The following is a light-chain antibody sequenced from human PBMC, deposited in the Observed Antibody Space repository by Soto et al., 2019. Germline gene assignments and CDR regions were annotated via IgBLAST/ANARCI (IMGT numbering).Light chain of an antibody. Sequence: DIVMTQSPDSLAVSLGERATINCKSSQSVLYSSNNKNYLAWYQQKPGQPPKLLIYWASTRGSGVTDRFSGSGSGTDFTLPISSLQAEDVAVYYCQQYYSTPITFGQGTRLEIK. J-gene: IGKJ5*01. CDR2: WAS. CDR1: QSVLYSSNNKNY. CDR3: QQYYSTPIT. V-gene: IGKV4-1*01.